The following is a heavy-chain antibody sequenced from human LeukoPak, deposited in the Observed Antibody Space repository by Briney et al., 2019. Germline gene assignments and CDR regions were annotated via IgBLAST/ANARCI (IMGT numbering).Heavy chain of an antibody. V-gene: IGHV4-34*01. CDR3: AGDLPYYYGMDV. CDR1: GGSFSGYY. J-gene: IGHJ6*02. Sequence: PSETLSLTCAVYGGSFSGYYWSWIRQPPGKGLEWIGEINHSGSTNYNPSLKSRVTISVDTSKNQFSLKLSSVTAADTAVYYCAGDLPYYYGMDVWGQGTTVTVSS. CDR2: INHSGST.